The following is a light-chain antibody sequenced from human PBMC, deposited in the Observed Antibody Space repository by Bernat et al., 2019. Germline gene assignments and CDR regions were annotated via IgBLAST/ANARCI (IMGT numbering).Light chain of an antibody. J-gene: IGLJ2*01. V-gene: IGLV2-8*01. CDR3: SSYAGSNNFVV. CDR1: SSDVGGYNY. CDR2: EVN. Sequence: QSALTQPPSASGSPGQSVTISCTGTSSDVGGYNYVSWYQQHPGKAPKLMIYEVNKWPSGVPDRFSGSKSGNTASLTVSGLQAEDEAHYYCSSYAGSNNFVVFGGGTKLTVL.